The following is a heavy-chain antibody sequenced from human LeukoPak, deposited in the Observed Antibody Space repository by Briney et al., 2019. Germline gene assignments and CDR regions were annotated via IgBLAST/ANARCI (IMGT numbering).Heavy chain of an antibody. V-gene: IGHV3-23*01. D-gene: IGHD3-3*01. Sequence: GGSLRLSCAASGFTFSSYAMSWVRQAPGKGLEWVSAISGSGGSTYYADSVKGRFTISRDNSKNTLYLQMNSLRAEDTAVYYCARDIRGVRSGYYSDYYYYYYMDVWGKGTTVTVSS. CDR1: GFTFSSYA. CDR3: ARDIRGVRSGYYSDYYYYYYMDV. J-gene: IGHJ6*03. CDR2: ISGSGGST.